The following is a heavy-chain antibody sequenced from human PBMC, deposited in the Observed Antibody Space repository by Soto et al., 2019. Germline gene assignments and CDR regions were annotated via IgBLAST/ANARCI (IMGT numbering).Heavy chain of an antibody. CDR3: TRSAQSPYGGLIGPFDY. D-gene: IGHD3-16*02. J-gene: IGHJ4*02. CDR2: INPANGNT. Sequence: QVQLAQSGAEERKPGASVKVSCEATGYTCTAYAMHWVRQAPGQRLEWMGWINPANGNTKYSQKFQGRLTITSDTPANTLYMELNSLTSEDTAMYYCTRSAQSPYGGLIGPFDYWGKGNLVTVSS. CDR1: GYTCTAYA. V-gene: IGHV1-3*05.